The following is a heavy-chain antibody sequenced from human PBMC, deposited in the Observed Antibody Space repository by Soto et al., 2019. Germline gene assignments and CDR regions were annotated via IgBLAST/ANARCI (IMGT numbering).Heavy chain of an antibody. CDR2: IRSKAYGGTT. J-gene: IGHJ6*02. V-gene: IGHV3-49*04. CDR3: TREGLLTFGELSYGMDV. CDR1: GFTFGDYS. Sequence: PGGSLRLSSTASGFTFGDYSMSWVRQAPGKGLEWLGFIRSKAYGGTTEYAASVRGRFTISRDDSKSNAYLQKNSLKTGDTAVYYCTREGLLTFGELSYGMDVWGQGTTVTVSS. D-gene: IGHD3-10*01.